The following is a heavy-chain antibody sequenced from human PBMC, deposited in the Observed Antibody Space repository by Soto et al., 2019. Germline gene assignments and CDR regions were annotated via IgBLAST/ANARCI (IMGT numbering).Heavy chain of an antibody. CDR2: VTTDKGKT. CDR1: GYTFTNFG. V-gene: IGHV1-18*01. J-gene: IGHJ4*02. CDR3: ATRSPAFDY. Sequence: ASVKVSCKTSGYTFTNFGIGWVRQAPGQGLEWMGWVTTDKGKTTYAQKFQGRVTMTTDTSTSTAYMELRSLRSDDTAVYYCATRSPAFDYWGQRTLVTVSS.